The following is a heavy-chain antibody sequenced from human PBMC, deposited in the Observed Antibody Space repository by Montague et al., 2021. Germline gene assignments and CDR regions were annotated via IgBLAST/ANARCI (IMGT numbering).Heavy chain of an antibody. D-gene: IGHD6-13*01. CDR3: ARVFSSWYVGWFDP. Sequence: SETLSLTCTVSGGSISTYHWIWLRQPPGKGLEWIGETHYNGNTNYNYNPSLKSRVTISVDKSNNQFSLKLSSVTAADTAVYYCARVFSSWYVGWFDPWGQGTPVTVSS. CDR1: GGSISTYH. V-gene: IGHV4-59*01. J-gene: IGHJ5*02. CDR2: THYNGNTNY.